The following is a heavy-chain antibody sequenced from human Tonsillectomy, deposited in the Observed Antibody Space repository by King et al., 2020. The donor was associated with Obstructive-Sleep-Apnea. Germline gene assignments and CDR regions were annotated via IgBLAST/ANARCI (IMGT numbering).Heavy chain of an antibody. CDR3: VRDGGPYCSRTSCYGYYGMDV. D-gene: IGHD2-2*01. CDR2: ISYDGSNK. V-gene: IGHV3-30-3*01. CDR1: GFTFDSYA. Sequence: VQLVESGGGVVQPGRSLRLSCAASGFTFDSYAIHWVRQAPGKGLEWVAVISYDGSNKYYADSVKGRFTISRDNSKNTLFLQMNSLIAEDTALYYCVRDGGPYCSRTSCYGYYGMDVWGQGTTVTVSS. J-gene: IGHJ6*02.